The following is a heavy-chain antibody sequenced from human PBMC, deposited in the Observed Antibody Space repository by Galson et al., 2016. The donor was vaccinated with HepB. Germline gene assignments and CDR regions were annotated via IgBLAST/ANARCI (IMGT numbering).Heavy chain of an antibody. CDR2: ISGSGGST. D-gene: IGHD3-3*01. CDR1: RFTFSSYA. Sequence: SLRLSCAASRFTFSSYAMSWVRQSPGKGLEWVSLISGSGGSTYYVDSVKGRFTISRDNSKNTLYPQMNSLRAEDTAVYYCAKEGTIFGVVPYGMDVWGQGTKVIVSS. V-gene: IGHV3-23*01. CDR3: AKEGTIFGVVPYGMDV. J-gene: IGHJ6*02.